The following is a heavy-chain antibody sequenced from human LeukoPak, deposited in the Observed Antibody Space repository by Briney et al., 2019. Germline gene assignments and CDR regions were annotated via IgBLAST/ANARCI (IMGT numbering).Heavy chain of an antibody. CDR2: ISYDGSNK. J-gene: IGHJ4*02. Sequence: GGSLRLSCAASGFTFSSYCMHWVRQAPGKGLEWVAFISYDGSNKYYAGSVKGRFTISRDNSKNTLYLQMNSLRAEDTAVYYCAKDMTGGNQDYWSQGTLVTVSS. CDR1: GFTFSSYC. V-gene: IGHV3-30*18. D-gene: IGHD4-23*01. CDR3: AKDMTGGNQDY.